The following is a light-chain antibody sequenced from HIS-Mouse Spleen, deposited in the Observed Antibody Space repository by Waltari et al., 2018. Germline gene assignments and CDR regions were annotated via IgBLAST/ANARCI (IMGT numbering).Light chain of an antibody. J-gene: IGKJ3*01. CDR3: QQRSNWPPLT. Sequence: EIVLTQSPATLSLSPGERATLPCRASQSVSSYLAWYQQKPGQAPRLLIYDASNRATGISARFSGSGSGTDFTLTISSLEPEDFAVYYCQQRSNWPPLTFGPRTKVDIK. V-gene: IGKV3-11*01. CDR2: DAS. CDR1: QSVSSY.